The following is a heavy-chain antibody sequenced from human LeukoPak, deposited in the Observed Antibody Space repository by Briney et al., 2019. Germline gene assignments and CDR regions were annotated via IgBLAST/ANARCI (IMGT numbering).Heavy chain of an antibody. V-gene: IGHV3-48*03. CDR3: SGWIDY. CDR2: ISSSGNTI. CDR1: GFTFSSYE. D-gene: IGHD6-19*01. Sequence: GGSLRLSCAASGFTFSSYEINWVRQAPGKGLEWVSYISSSGNTIYYADSVKGRFTISRDNDNNILYLQMNSLRAEDTAVYYCSGWIDYWGQGTLVTVSS. J-gene: IGHJ4*02.